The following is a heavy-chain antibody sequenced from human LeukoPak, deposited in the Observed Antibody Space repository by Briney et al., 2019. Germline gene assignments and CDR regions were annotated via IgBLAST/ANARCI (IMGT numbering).Heavy chain of an antibody. CDR2: ISWNSGSI. D-gene: IGHD3-22*01. CDR3: AKVSYYDSSGYLGDAFDI. Sequence: GGSLRLSCAASGFTFDDYAMHWFRQAPGKGLEWVSGISWNSGSIGYADSVKGRFTISRDNAKNSLYLQMNSLRAEDTAVYYCAKVSYYDSSGYLGDAFDIWGQGTMVTVSS. CDR1: GFTFDDYA. J-gene: IGHJ3*02. V-gene: IGHV3-9*01.